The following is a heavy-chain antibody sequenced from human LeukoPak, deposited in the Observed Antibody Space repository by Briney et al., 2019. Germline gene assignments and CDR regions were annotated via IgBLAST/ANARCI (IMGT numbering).Heavy chain of an antibody. J-gene: IGHJ6*03. CDR1: GGSISSGSYY. V-gene: IGHV4-61*02. D-gene: IGHD3-16*01. Sequence: SQTLSLTCTVSGGSISSGSYYWSWIRQPAGKGLEWIGRIYTSGSTNYNPSLKSRVTIPVDTSKNQFSLKLSSVTAADTAVYYCAGVVPDFGDYYYYMDVWGKGTAVTVSS. CDR2: IYTSGST. CDR3: AGVVPDFGDYYYYMDV.